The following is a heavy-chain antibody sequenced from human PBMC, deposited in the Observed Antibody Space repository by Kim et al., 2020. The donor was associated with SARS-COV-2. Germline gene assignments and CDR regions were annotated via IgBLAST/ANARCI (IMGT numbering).Heavy chain of an antibody. V-gene: IGHV3-23*01. Sequence: GGSLRLSCAASGFTFSSYAMSWVRQAPGKGLEWVSAISGIGGSTYYADSVKGRFTISRDNSKNTLYLQMNSLRAEDTAVYYCAKDGVAGTTYNWFDPWGQGTLVTVSS. J-gene: IGHJ5*02. CDR3: AKDGVAGTTYNWFDP. D-gene: IGHD1-7*01. CDR2: ISGIGGST. CDR1: GFTFSSYA.